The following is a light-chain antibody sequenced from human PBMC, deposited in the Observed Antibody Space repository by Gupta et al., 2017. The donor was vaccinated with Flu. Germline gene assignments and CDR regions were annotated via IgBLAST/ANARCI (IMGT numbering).Light chain of an antibody. J-gene: IGLJ1*01. CDR2: EVS. CDR3: SSYSTSNTLV. Sequence: IIYEVSNRPSRVSSRFSGSKSGNTASLTISGLQAEDEADYFCSSYSTSNTLVFGTGTQVSVL. V-gene: IGLV2-14*01.